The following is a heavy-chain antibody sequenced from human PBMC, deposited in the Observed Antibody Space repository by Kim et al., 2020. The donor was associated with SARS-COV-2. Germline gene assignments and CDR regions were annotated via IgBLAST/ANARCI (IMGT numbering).Heavy chain of an antibody. CDR2: INPNSGGT. CDR3: ARGSGYGNYYGMDV. CDR1: GYTFTGYY. J-gene: IGHJ6*02. Sequence: ASVKVSCKASGYTFTGYYMHWVRQAPGQGLEWMGWINPNSGGTNYAQKFQGWVTMTRDTSISTAYMELSRLRSDDTAVYYCARGSGYGNYYGMDVWGQGTTVTVSS. D-gene: IGHD5-12*01. V-gene: IGHV1-2*04.